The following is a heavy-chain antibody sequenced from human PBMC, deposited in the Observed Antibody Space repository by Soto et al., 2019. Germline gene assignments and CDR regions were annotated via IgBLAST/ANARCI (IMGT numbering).Heavy chain of an antibody. Sequence: PGGSLRLSCAASGHTFSSYSMNWVRQAPGKGLEWVSSISSSSSYIYYADSVKGRFTISRDNAKDSLYLQMNSLRAEDTAVYYCAKRRAYSNPPRYYYGMDVWGQGTTVTVSS. D-gene: IGHD4-4*01. CDR3: AKRRAYSNPPRYYYGMDV. V-gene: IGHV3-21*01. CDR2: ISSSSSYI. CDR1: GHTFSSYS. J-gene: IGHJ6*02.